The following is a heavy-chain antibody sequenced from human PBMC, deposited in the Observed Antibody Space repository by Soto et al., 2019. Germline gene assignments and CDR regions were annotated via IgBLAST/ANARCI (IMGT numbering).Heavy chain of an antibody. CDR2: ISAYNGNT. Sequence: QAPGQGLEWMGWISAYNGNTNYAQKLQGRVTMTTDTSTRTAYMELRSLRSDDTAVYYCARDLTWSLIAYWCQGTLVTVSS. V-gene: IGHV1-18*01. CDR3: ARDLTWSLIAY. D-gene: IGHD2-8*02. J-gene: IGHJ4*02.